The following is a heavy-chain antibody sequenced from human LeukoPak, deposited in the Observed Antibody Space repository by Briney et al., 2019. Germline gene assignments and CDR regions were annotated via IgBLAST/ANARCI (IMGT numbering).Heavy chain of an antibody. CDR1: GFTFSSYE. CDR3: ARILDSAWGELGY. V-gene: IGHV3-48*03. J-gene: IGHJ4*02. Sequence: GGSLRLSCAASGFTFSSYEMNWVRQAPGKGLEWVSYISSSGSTIYYADSVKGRFTISRDNSKNTLYLQMNSLRAEDTAVYYCARILDSAWGELGYWGQGTLVTVSS. CDR2: ISSSGSTI. D-gene: IGHD6-19*01.